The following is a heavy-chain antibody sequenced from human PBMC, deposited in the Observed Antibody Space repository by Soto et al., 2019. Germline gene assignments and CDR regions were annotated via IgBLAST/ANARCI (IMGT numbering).Heavy chain of an antibody. Sequence: QVQLVESGGGVVQPGRSLRLSCAASGFTFSSYGMHWVRQAPGKGLEWVGVISYDGSYKYYADSMKGRVTISRDNSKNTLYVQMNSLRAEDTAVYYCAKEGSVVATTPDFDYWGQGTLVTVSS. CDR2: ISYDGSYK. V-gene: IGHV3-30*18. CDR3: AKEGSVVATTPDFDY. CDR1: GFTFSSYG. D-gene: IGHD5-12*01. J-gene: IGHJ4*02.